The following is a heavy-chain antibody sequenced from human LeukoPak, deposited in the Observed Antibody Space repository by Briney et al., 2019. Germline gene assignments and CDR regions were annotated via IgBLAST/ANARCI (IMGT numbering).Heavy chain of an antibody. CDR3: TTSLTSGYHVDY. D-gene: IGHD3-22*01. CDR1: GFTFDDYG. V-gene: IGHV3-7*03. J-gene: IGHJ4*02. CDR2: IKQDGSEK. Sequence: PGGSLRLSCAASGFTFDDYGMSWVRQAPGKGLEWVANIKQDGSEKYYVDSVKGRFTISRDNAKNSLYLQMNSLKTEDTAVYYCTTSLTSGYHVDYWGQGILVTVSS.